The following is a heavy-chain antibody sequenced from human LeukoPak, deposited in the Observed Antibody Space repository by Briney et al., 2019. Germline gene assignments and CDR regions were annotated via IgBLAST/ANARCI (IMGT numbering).Heavy chain of an antibody. CDR3: AREREIAAAGTIFDY. CDR2: IYYSGST. D-gene: IGHD6-13*01. V-gene: IGHV4-30-4*08. J-gene: IGHJ4*02. CDR1: GGSISSGDYY. Sequence: SETLSLTCTVSGGSISSGDYYWSWIRQPPGKGLEWIGYIYYSGSTYYNPSLKSRVTISVDTSKNQFPLKLSSVTAADTAVYYCAREREIAAAGTIFDYWGQGTLVTVSS.